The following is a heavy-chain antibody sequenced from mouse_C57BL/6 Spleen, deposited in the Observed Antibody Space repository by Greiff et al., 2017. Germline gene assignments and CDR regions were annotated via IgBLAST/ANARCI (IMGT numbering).Heavy chain of an antibody. Sequence: EVKLLESVAELVRPGASVKLSCTASGFNIKNTYMHWVKQRPEQGLEWIGRIDPANGNTKYAPKFQGQATLTADTSSNTAYLQLSSLTSEDSAVYYCARDTTVVEGFDYWGQGTTLTVSS. CDR2: IDPANGNT. D-gene: IGHD1-1*01. J-gene: IGHJ2*01. CDR1: GFNIKNTY. V-gene: IGHV14-3*01. CDR3: ARDTTVVEGFDY.